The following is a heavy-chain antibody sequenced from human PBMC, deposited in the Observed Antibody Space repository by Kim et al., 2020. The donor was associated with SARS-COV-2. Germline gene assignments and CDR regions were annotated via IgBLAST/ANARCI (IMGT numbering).Heavy chain of an antibody. CDR2: IYAGETT. CDR3: VRTAPRIGWSFDY. J-gene: IGHJ4*02. D-gene: IGHD6-19*01. V-gene: IGHV3-66*01. Sequence: GGSLRLSCTVSGFTVNGNFMSWVRQVPGKGLEWVSIIYAGETTHYAESVKGRFLISRDISKNTLHLQLDSLRADDAGIYYCVRTAPRIGWSFDYWGQETL. CDR1: GFTVNGNF.